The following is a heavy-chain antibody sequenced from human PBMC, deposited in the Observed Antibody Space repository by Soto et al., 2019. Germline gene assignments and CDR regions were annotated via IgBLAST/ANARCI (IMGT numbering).Heavy chain of an antibody. J-gene: IGHJ6*02. Sequence: QVQLVQSGAEVKKPGSSVKVSCKASGGTFSSYAISWVRQAPGQGLEWMGGIIPIFGTANYARKFQGRVTITADESTRTAYMELSSLRSEDTAVYYCARVLRLSGWSWYYYGMDVWGQGTTVTVSS. D-gene: IGHD6-19*01. CDR3: ARVLRLSGWSWYYYGMDV. CDR2: IIPIFGTA. CDR1: GGTFSSYA. V-gene: IGHV1-69*01.